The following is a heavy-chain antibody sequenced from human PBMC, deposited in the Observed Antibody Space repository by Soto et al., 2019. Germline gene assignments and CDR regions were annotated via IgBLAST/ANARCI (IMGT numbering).Heavy chain of an antibody. CDR1: GGSINSGRYY. Sequence: QVQLQESGPGLVKASQTLSLTCTVSGGSINSGRYYWSWIRQHPGKGLEWIGYIYYSGITDYNPSLNSRGTSSVDTSKSQFSLNLSSVTAADTAVYYCARVQTDIVVVLAFDIWGQGTMVTVSS. D-gene: IGHD2-2*01. V-gene: IGHV4-31*03. J-gene: IGHJ3*02. CDR2: IYYSGIT. CDR3: ARVQTDIVVVLAFDI.